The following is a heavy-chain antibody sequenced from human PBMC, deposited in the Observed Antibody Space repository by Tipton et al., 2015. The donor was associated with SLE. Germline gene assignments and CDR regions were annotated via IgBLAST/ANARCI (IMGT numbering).Heavy chain of an antibody. V-gene: IGHV4-59*12. CDR2: IYYSGST. CDR3: ATTSGVLWFGELDGYYYGMDV. J-gene: IGHJ6*02. D-gene: IGHD3-10*01. CDR1: GGSFSGYY. Sequence: TLSLTCAVYGGSFSGYYWSWIRQPPGKGLEWIGYIYYSGSTNYNPSLKSRVTISVDKSKNQFSLKLSSVTAADTAVYYCATTSGVLWFGELDGYYYGMDVWGQGTTVTVSS.